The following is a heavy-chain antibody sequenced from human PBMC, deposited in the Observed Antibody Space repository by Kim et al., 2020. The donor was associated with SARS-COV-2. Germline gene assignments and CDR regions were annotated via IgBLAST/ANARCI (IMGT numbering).Heavy chain of an antibody. CDR2: IYYSGST. Sequence: SETLSLTCTVSGGSISSSSYYWGWIRQPPGKGLEWIGSIYYSGSTYYNPSLKSRVTTSVDTYKNQLSLNLRSVTAADTAVYYCARNNWNYIWWFDPWGQGTLVTVSS. J-gene: IGHJ5*02. V-gene: IGHV4-39*01. CDR1: GGSISSSSYY. CDR3: ARNNWNYIWWFDP. D-gene: IGHD1-7*01.